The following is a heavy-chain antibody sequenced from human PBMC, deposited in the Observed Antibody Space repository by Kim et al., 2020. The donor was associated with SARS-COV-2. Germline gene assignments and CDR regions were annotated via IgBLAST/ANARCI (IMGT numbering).Heavy chain of an antibody. CDR1: GGTFSSYA. J-gene: IGHJ4*02. CDR3: ALRFVRGTGDTAMVLLFDY. D-gene: IGHD5-18*01. Sequence: SVKVSCKASGGTFSSYAISWVRQAPGQGLEWMGGIIPIFGTANYAQKFQGRVTITADESTSTAYMELSSLRSEDTAVYYCALRFVRGTGDTAMVLLFDYWGQGTLVTVSS. CDR2: IIPIFGTA. V-gene: IGHV1-69*13.